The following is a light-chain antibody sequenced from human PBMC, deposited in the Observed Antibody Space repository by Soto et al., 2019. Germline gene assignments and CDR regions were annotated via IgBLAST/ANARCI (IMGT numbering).Light chain of an antibody. Sequence: EIVLTQSPATLSLSPGERATLSCRTSQSVSSYLAWYQQKPGQAPRLLIYDASNRATGIPARFSGSGSGTDVTLPSRSLEPEDFAVYYCQQRSNWPPITFGQGTRLEIK. CDR3: QQRSNWPPIT. J-gene: IGKJ5*01. CDR2: DAS. V-gene: IGKV3-11*01. CDR1: QSVSSY.